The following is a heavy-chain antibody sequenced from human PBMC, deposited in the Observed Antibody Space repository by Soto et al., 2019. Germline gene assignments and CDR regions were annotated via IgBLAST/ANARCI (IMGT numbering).Heavy chain of an antibody. Sequence: QVQLVQSGAEVKKPGASVKVSCKASGYTFTSYGISWVRQAPGQGLEWMGWISAYNGNTNYAQKLQGRVTMTPDTSTSTAVRELRSLRSDDTAVYYCAGGIRYGSGNNWFDPWGQGTLVTVSS. D-gene: IGHD3-10*01. V-gene: IGHV1-18*01. J-gene: IGHJ5*02. CDR3: AGGIRYGSGNNWFDP. CDR1: GYTFTSYG. CDR2: ISAYNGNT.